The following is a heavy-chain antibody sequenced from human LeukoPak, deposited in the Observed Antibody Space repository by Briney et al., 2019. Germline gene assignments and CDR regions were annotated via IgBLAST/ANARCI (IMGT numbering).Heavy chain of an antibody. CDR1: GYTFTSYY. Sequence: ASVKVSCKASGYTFTSYYMHWVRQAPGQGLEWMGIINPSGGSASYAQKFQGRVTMTRDTSTSTVYMEVSSLRSEDTAVYYCASDVASSGYYWDWGQGTLVTVSS. CDR3: ASDVASSGYYWD. D-gene: IGHD3-22*01. J-gene: IGHJ4*02. V-gene: IGHV1-46*01. CDR2: INPSGGSA.